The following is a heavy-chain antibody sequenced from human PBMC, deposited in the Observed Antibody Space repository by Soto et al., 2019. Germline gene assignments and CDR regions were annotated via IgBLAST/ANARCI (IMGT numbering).Heavy chain of an antibody. J-gene: IGHJ3*02. V-gene: IGHV1-2*04. Sequence: QVQLVQSGAEVKKPGASVKVSCKASGYTFTGYYMHWVRQAPGQGLEWMGWINPNSGGTNYAQKVQGWVTMTRDTSISTAYMELSRLRSDDTAVYYCARVLSASYAFDIWGQGTMVTVSS. D-gene: IGHD2-15*01. CDR2: INPNSGGT. CDR1: GYTFTGYY. CDR3: ARVLSASYAFDI.